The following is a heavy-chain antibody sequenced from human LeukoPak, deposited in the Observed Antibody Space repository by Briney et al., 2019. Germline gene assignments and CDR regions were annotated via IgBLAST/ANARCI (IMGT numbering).Heavy chain of an antibody. CDR2: INPTSGGT. D-gene: IGHD3-9*01. CDR1: GGTFSNYA. Sequence: ASVKVSCKASGGTFSNYAISWVRQAPGQGLEWMGWINPTSGGTNYAQKFQDRVTMTRDTSISTAYMEVGRLRSADTAVYYCARSPHILTGENFDYWGQGTLVTVSS. V-gene: IGHV1-2*02. J-gene: IGHJ4*02. CDR3: ARSPHILTGENFDY.